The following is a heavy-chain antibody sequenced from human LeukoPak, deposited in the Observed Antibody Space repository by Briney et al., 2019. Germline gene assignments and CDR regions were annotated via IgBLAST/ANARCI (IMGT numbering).Heavy chain of an antibody. Sequence: ASVKVSCKASGYTFTGSYMHWVRQAPGQGLEWMGRINPNSGGTNYAQKFQGRVTMTRDTSISTAYMELSRLRSDDTAVYYCARGQYYYDSSGTDYWDQGTLVTVSS. V-gene: IGHV1-2*06. CDR2: INPNSGGT. J-gene: IGHJ4*02. D-gene: IGHD3-22*01. CDR3: ARGQYYYDSSGTDY. CDR1: GYTFTGSY.